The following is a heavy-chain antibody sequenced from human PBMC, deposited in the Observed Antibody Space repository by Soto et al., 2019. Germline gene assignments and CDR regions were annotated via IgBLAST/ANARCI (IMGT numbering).Heavy chain of an antibody. CDR3: AREGRYFDWLLSQFDY. D-gene: IGHD3-9*01. V-gene: IGHV1-69*08. CDR1: GGTFSSYT. J-gene: IGHJ4*02. Sequence: QVQLVQSGAEVKKPGSSVKVSCKASGGTFSSYTISWVRQAPGQGLEWMGRIIPILGIANYAQKFQGRVTITXXKXTXIAYMELSSLRSEDTAVYYCAREGRYFDWLLSQFDYWGQGTLVTVSS. CDR2: IIPILGIA.